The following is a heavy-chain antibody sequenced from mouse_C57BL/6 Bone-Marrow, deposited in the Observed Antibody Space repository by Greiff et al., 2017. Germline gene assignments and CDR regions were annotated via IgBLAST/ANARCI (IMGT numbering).Heavy chain of an antibody. J-gene: IGHJ3*01. D-gene: IGHD5-1*01. CDR1: GYSITSAY. V-gene: IGHV3-8*01. CDR2: ISYSGST. CDR3: ARGVPRRGFAY. Sequence: EVKLMESGPGLAKPSQTLSLTCSVTGYSITSAYWNWIRKFPGNKLEYMGYISYSGSTYYNPSLKSRISITRDTSKNQYYLQLNSVTTEVTATYYCARGVPRRGFAYWGQGTLVTVSA.